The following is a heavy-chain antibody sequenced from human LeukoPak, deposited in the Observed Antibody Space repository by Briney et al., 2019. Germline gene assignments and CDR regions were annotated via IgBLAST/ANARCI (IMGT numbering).Heavy chain of an antibody. CDR1: GYIFTSYS. Sequence: ASVKVSCKASGYIFTSYSINWVRQAPGQRLEWMAWISGYNGNTNYAQKFHGRVTVSRDTSTSTAYMELSSLRSDDTAVYFCARGMSGYTEDPFDIWGQGTVVTVSS. CDR3: ARGMSGYTEDPFDI. CDR2: ISGYNGNT. V-gene: IGHV1-18*01. J-gene: IGHJ3*02. D-gene: IGHD2-2*02.